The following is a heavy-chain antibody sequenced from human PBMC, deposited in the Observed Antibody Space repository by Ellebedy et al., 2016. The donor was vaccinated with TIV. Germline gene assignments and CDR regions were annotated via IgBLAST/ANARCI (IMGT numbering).Heavy chain of an antibody. CDR3: ARVMITFGGVIVLGSPYYYGMDV. D-gene: IGHD3-16*02. CDR1: GFTFSSYA. CDR2: ISYDGSNK. J-gene: IGHJ6*02. Sequence: GGSLRLXXAASGFTFSSYAMHWVRQAPGKGLEWVAVISYDGSNKYYADSVKGRFTISRDNSKNTLYLQMNSLRAEDTAVYYCARVMITFGGVIVLGSPYYYGMDVWGQGTTVTVSS. V-gene: IGHV3-30*04.